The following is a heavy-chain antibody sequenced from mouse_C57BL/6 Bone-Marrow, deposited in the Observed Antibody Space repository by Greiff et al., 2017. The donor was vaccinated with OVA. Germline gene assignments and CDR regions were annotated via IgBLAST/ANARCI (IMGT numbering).Heavy chain of an antibody. J-gene: IGHJ1*03. D-gene: IGHD1-1*01. CDR1: GYTFTSYW. CDR3: ARDYYGSSNEYFDV. V-gene: IGHV1-72*01. Sequence: VQLQQPGAELVKPGASVKLSCKASGYTFTSYWMHWVKQRPGRGLEWIGRIDPYSGGTKYNEKFKSKATLTVDKPSSTAYMQLSSLTSEDSAVYYCARDYYGSSNEYFDVWGTGTTVTVSS. CDR2: IDPYSGGT.